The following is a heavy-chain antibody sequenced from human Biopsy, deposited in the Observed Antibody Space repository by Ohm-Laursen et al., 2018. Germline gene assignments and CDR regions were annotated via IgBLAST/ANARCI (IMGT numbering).Heavy chain of an antibody. CDR1: EGTFSNYG. Sequence: GSSVKVSCKAPEGTFSNYGVNWVRQAPGQGLEWLEGNIPILGTGNYAQKFQDRVTVAADTSTSTATMELRSLRSDDTAVYYCATKLTGYFHRWGQGTLVIVSS. CDR2: NIPILGTG. J-gene: IGHJ1*01. V-gene: IGHV1-69*06. CDR3: ATKLTGYFHR. D-gene: IGHD3-9*01.